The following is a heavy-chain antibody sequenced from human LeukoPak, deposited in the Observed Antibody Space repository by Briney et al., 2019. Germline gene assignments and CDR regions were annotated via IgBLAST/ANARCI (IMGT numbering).Heavy chain of an antibody. CDR3: ARDGGYSGYDYSDNWFDP. Sequence: ASVTVSFKASGYTFTVYYMHWVRQAPGQGLEWMGWINPNSGGTNYAQKFQGRVTMTRDTSISTAYMELSRLRSDDTAVYYCARDGGYSGYDYSDNWFDPWGQGTLVTVSS. D-gene: IGHD5-12*01. CDR2: INPNSGGT. V-gene: IGHV1-2*02. J-gene: IGHJ5*02. CDR1: GYTFTVYY.